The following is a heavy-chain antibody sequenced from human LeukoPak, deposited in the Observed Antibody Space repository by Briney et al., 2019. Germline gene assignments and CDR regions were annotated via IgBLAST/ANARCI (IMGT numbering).Heavy chain of an antibody. CDR1: GGSFSGYY. CDR2: INHSGST. CDR3: ARVSGVGCSSTSCYFFDY. Sequence: SETLSLTCAVYGGSFSGYYWSWIRQPPGKGLEWIGEINHSGSTNYNPSLKSRVTISVDTSKNQFSLKLSSVTAADTAVYYCARVSGVGCSSTSCYFFDYWGQGTLVTVSS. V-gene: IGHV4-34*01. J-gene: IGHJ4*02. D-gene: IGHD2-2*01.